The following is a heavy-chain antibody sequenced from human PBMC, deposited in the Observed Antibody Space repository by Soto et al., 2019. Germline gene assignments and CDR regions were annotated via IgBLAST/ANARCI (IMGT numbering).Heavy chain of an antibody. Sequence: GGPLRLSCAASGFTISSYAMNWVRQAPGKGLEWVSAISGSGGSTYYADSVKGRFTISRDNSKNTLYLEMDSLRAEDTAVYYCAKFVRAGAGRDMDVWGQGTTVTVSS. J-gene: IGHJ6*02. V-gene: IGHV3-23*01. CDR3: AKFVRAGAGRDMDV. CDR1: GFTISSYA. D-gene: IGHD2-15*01. CDR2: ISGSGGST.